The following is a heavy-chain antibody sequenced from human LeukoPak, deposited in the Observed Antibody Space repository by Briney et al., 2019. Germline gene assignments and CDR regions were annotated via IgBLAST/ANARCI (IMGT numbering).Heavy chain of an antibody. Sequence: GGSLRLSCAASGFTFSSYGMHWVRQAPGKGLEWVAVIWYDGSNKYYADSVKGRFTISRDNSKNTLYLQMNSLRAEDTAVYYCARDAEDYYYGMDVWGQGTTVTVSS. J-gene: IGHJ6*02. CDR3: ARDAEDYYYGMDV. CDR1: GFTFSSYG. CDR2: IWYDGSNK. V-gene: IGHV3-33*01.